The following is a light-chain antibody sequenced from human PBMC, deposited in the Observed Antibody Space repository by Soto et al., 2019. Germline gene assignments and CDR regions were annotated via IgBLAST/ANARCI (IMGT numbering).Light chain of an antibody. CDR1: QSVSNY. V-gene: IGKV3-15*01. CDR3: QEYNTWPWT. J-gene: IGKJ1*01. Sequence: EIVLTQSPATLSLSPGERATLSCRASQSVSNYLAWYQHKPGQAPRLLIHGASTRATGIPARFSGSGSGTEFSLTINSLQSEDFAVYYCQEYNTWPWTFGQGTKVDIK. CDR2: GAS.